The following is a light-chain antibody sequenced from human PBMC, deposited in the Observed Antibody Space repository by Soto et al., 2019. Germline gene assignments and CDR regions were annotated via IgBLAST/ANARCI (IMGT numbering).Light chain of an antibody. Sequence: EIVLTQSPGTLSLSPGERATLSCRASQSVSSSYLAWYQQKPGQAPRLLIYGASSRATGIPDRFSGSGSGTDFSITISRLEPQDVAVYYCQQYGSSPGWTFGQGTKVEIK. CDR1: QSVSSSY. CDR3: QQYGSSPGWT. CDR2: GAS. J-gene: IGKJ1*01. V-gene: IGKV3-20*01.